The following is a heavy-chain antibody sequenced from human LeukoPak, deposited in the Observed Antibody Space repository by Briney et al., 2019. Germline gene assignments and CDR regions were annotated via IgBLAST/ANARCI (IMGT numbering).Heavy chain of an antibody. J-gene: IGHJ4*02. CDR3: ARSMGGGAGLLLYYFEY. CDR1: GGSISSYY. D-gene: IGHD2-15*01. CDR2: IYTSGST. V-gene: IGHV4-4*07. Sequence: ASETLSLTCTVSGGSISSYYWSWIRQPAGKGLEWIGRIYTSGSTNYNPSLKSRVTMSVDPSKNQFSLKLSSVTASDTAVYYCARSMGGGAGLLLYYFEYWGQGNLVTVSS.